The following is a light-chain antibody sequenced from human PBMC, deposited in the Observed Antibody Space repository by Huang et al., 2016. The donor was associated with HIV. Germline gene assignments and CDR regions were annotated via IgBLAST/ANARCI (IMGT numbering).Light chain of an antibody. J-gene: IGKJ1*01. Sequence: DIQMTQSPSTLSASVGDRVTITCRASQSISSWLAWYQQKPGKAPNLLIYKASSLESGVPSRFSGSGSGTEFTLTISSLQPDDFATYYCQQYNSLAWTFGQGTKVE. CDR2: KAS. CDR1: QSISSW. V-gene: IGKV1-5*03. CDR3: QQYNSLAWT.